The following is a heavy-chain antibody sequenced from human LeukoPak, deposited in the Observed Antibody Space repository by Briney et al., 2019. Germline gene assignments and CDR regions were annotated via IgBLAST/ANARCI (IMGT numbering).Heavy chain of an antibody. CDR3: AEDGSYRSSWYFYFDY. V-gene: IGHV3-23*01. J-gene: IGHJ4*02. CDR1: GLTFSSYA. CDR2: ISSTGGTT. D-gene: IGHD2-15*01. Sequence: GGSLRLSCAVSGLTFSSYAMSWVRLAPGKGLEWVSSISSTGGTTYYADAVKGRFTTSRDNSKNTLYLEMNSLRAEDTAAYFCAEDGSYRSSWYFYFDYWGQGTLVSVSS.